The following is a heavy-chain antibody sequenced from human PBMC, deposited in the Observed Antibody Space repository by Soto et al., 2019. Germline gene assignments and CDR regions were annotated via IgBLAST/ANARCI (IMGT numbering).Heavy chain of an antibody. CDR3: ASSGSGWSLY. J-gene: IGHJ4*02. CDR2: MNPNSGNT. V-gene: IGHV1-8*01. D-gene: IGHD6-19*01. CDR1: GYTCTSYD. Sequence: QVQLVQSGAEVKKPGASVKVSCKASGYTCTSYDINCVRQATGQGLEWMGWMNPNSGNTGYAQKFQGRVTMTRNTSLSTAYIALRSLSSEDTAVYYCASSGSGWSLYWGPGTLVTVSS.